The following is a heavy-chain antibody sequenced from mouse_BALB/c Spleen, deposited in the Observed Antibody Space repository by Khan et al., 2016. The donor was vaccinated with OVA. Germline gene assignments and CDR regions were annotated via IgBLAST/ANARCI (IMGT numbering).Heavy chain of an antibody. Sequence: QLQESGAELAKPGASVKMSCKASGYTFINYWILWIKQRPGQGLEWIGYINPSTGYTEYNQNFKDKATLTADKSSSTAYMQLSSLTSEDSTVYYCARRGLRWDFDYWGQGTTLTVSS. CDR3: ARRGLRWDFDY. D-gene: IGHD1-1*01. CDR2: INPSTGYT. V-gene: IGHV1-7*01. CDR1: GYTFINYW. J-gene: IGHJ2*01.